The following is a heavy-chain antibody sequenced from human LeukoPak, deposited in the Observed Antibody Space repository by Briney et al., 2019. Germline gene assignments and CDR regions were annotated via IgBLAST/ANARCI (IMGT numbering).Heavy chain of an antibody. CDR3: ARYGSGSLDY. CDR1: GGSIRSSSYF. Sequence: PSEALSLTCTVSGGSIRSSSYFWSWIRQPAGKGLEWIGRGYSSGASNYNPSLESRATISLDTSKNQFFLKLSSVTAADTAVYYCARYGSGSLDYWGQGTLVTVSS. CDR2: GYSSGAS. J-gene: IGHJ4*02. D-gene: IGHD3-10*01. V-gene: IGHV4-61*02.